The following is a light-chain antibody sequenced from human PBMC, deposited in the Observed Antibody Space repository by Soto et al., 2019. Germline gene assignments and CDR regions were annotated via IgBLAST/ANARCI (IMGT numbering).Light chain of an antibody. CDR2: GAS. J-gene: IGKJ2*01. V-gene: IGKV3-20*01. Sequence: EVVLTQSPGTLSLSPGERATLSCRASQSVSSSYLAWYQRKPGQAPRLLIYGASRRATGIPDRFSGSGSGTDFTLTISRLEPEDFEVYFCQQYGSSLYTFGQGTKLEIK. CDR1: QSVSSSY. CDR3: QQYGSSLYT.